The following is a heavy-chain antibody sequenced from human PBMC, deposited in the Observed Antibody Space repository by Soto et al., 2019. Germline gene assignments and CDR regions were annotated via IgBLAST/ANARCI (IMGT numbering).Heavy chain of an antibody. CDR1: GFTFNDYA. CDR3: AASESYHKASY. D-gene: IGHD3-10*01. V-gene: IGHV3-23*01. J-gene: IGHJ4*02. Sequence: EVELLESGGGFVQPGGSLTLSCTGTGFTFNDYAMSWVRQALGKGLEWVSSINYNGVGTYYAESVKGRFTISRDNSRHTLSLEMKSLRVDDAAVYYCAASESYHKASYWGQGTLVTVSS. CDR2: INYNGVGT.